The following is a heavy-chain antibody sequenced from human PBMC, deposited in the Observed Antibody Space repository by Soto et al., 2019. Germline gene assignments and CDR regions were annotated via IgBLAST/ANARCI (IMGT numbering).Heavy chain of an antibody. CDR3: ARPLRDRNDYYGMAT. V-gene: IGHV1-69*01. CDR1: GGTFSKYA. CDR2: TIPMFGKP. D-gene: IGHD3-22*01. Sequence: QVQLVQSGAEMQQPGASVRVSCKASGGTFSKYAFSWVRQAPGQGLEWLGGTIPMFGKPNYAQKFQGNVAISADESTATVYMELSSLRSEDTAVNFCARPLRDRNDYYGMATWGQGTTVTVSS. J-gene: IGHJ6*02.